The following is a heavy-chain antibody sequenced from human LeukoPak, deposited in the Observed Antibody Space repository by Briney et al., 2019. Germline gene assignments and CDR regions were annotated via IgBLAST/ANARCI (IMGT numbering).Heavy chain of an antibody. CDR2: ISSSDTYI. CDR1: GFTFSSYS. CDR3: AKDHGIVGAPGRRLADYYFDY. V-gene: IGHV3-21*01. Sequence: GGSLRLSCAASGFTFSSYSMNWVRQAPGKGLEWVSSISSSDTYIYHADSVKGRFTISRDNAKNSLYLQMNSLRAEDTAVYYCAKDHGIVGAPGRRLADYYFDYWGQGTLVTVSS. D-gene: IGHD1-26*01. J-gene: IGHJ4*02.